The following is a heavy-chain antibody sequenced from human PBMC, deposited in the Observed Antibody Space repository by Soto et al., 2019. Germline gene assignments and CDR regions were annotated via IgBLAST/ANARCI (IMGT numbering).Heavy chain of an antibody. Sequence: GGSLRLSCAASGFTFSSYALFWVCLAPGKGLEWVAVISYDGSNKYYADAEKGRFTISRDNSKNTLYLQMNSLRAEDTAVYYCARVLDSSGPHYDGWGQGTLVTVSS. D-gene: IGHD3-22*01. J-gene: IGHJ4*02. CDR1: GFTFSSYA. CDR3: ARVLDSSGPHYDG. V-gene: IGHV3-30-3*01. CDR2: ISYDGSNK.